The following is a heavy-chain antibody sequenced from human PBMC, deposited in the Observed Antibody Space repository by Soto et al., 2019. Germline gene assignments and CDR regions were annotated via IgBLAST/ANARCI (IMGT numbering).Heavy chain of an antibody. V-gene: IGHV3-33*01. D-gene: IGHD2-2*01. J-gene: IGHJ6*02. CDR2: IWYDGSNK. CDR1: GFTFSSYG. Sequence: GGSLRLSCAASGFTFSSYGMHWVRQAPGKGLEWVAVIWYDGSNKYYADSVKGRFTISRDNSKNTLYLQMNSLRAEDTAVYYCARDRCSSTSCPPLYYYGMDVWGQGTTVTVSS. CDR3: ARDRCSSTSCPPLYYYGMDV.